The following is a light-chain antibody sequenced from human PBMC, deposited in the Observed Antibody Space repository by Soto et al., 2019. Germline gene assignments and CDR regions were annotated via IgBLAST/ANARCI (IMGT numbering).Light chain of an antibody. CDR3: QHYKRYPWT. CDR1: QSIDSW. CDR2: KAS. J-gene: IGKJ1*01. V-gene: IGKV1-5*03. Sequence: DIQMTQSPSTLSASVGDRVTITCRASQSIDSWLAWYQQKPGKAPKLLMYKASSLESGVPSRFSGSGPETEFTLTISSLQPDDFATYYCQHYKRYPWTFGQGTKVEIK.